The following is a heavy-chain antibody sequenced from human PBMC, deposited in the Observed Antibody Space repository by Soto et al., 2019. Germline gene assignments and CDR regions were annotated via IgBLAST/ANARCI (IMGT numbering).Heavy chain of an antibody. D-gene: IGHD3-10*01. CDR1: GGSISSSSYY. J-gene: IGHJ4*02. Sequence: SETLSLTCTVSGGSISSSSYYWGWIRQPPGKGLEWIGSIYYSGSTYYNPSLKSRVTISVDTSKNQYSLKLSSVTAADTAVYYCARRTYYYGSGSYSFDYWGQGTLVTVSS. V-gene: IGHV4-39*01. CDR3: ARRTYYYGSGSYSFDY. CDR2: IYYSGST.